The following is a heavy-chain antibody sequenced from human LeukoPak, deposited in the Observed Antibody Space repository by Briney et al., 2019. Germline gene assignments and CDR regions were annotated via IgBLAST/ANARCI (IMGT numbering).Heavy chain of an antibody. CDR1: EFIFSAYW. J-gene: IGHJ4*02. CDR3: ARETPRRGETRDGYR. CDR2: INGDGSYT. D-gene: IGHD5-24*01. V-gene: IGHV3-74*01. Sequence: PGGSLRLSCAASEFIFSAYWMHWVRQTPGEGLVWVSRINGDGSYTTYADSVKGRFTISRDNAKNSLYLQMNSLRAEDTAVYYCARETPRRGETRDGYRWGQGTLVTVSS.